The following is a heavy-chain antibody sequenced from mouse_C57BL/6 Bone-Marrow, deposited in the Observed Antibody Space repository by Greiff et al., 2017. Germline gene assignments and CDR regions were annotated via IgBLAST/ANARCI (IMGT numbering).Heavy chain of an antibody. V-gene: IGHV5-12*01. Sequence: EVQLVESGGGLVQPGGSLKLSCAASGFTFSDYYMYWVRQTPEKRLEWVAYISNGGGSTYYPDTVKGRFTISRDNAKNTLSLQMSRLKSEDTAIYYCARTYYVSSPYYAMDYWGQGTSVTVSS. CDR2: ISNGGGST. D-gene: IGHD1-1*01. J-gene: IGHJ4*01. CDR3: ARTYYVSSPYYAMDY. CDR1: GFTFSDYY.